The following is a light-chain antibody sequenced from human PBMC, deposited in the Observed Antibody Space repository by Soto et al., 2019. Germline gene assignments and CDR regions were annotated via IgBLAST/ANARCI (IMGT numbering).Light chain of an antibody. Sequence: QSALTQPASVSGSPGQSITVSCTGTSSDVGGHNYVSWFQQHPGQAPKLLIYEVTTRPSGVSTRFSGSKSGNTASLTISGLQAEDEADYHCSSYTNINTRACVFGTGTKVTVL. J-gene: IGLJ1*01. CDR3: SSYTNINTRACV. CDR2: EVT. V-gene: IGLV2-14*01. CDR1: SSDVGGHNY.